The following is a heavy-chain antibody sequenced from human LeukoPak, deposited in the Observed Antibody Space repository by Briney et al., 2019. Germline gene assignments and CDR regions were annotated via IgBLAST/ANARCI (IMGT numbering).Heavy chain of an antibody. V-gene: IGHV3-30-3*01. CDR2: ISYDGSIR. CDR1: EFSFSNFA. Sequence: GGPLSLSCAASEFSFSNFARYGVGQAPGKGREWLAVISYDGSIRYYADSVKGRFTISRDNSNNTMHLQMNSLRPDDSALYYCAREDNPLWFDPWGQGTLVTVSS. CDR3: AREDNPLWFDP. J-gene: IGHJ5*02. D-gene: IGHD1-1*01.